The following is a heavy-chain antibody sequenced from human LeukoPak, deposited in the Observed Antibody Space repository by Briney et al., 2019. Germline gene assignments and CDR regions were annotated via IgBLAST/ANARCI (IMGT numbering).Heavy chain of an antibody. CDR1: GYTFTSYD. CDR3: ATRETDYSNFFSP. Sequence: ASVKVSCKASGYTFTSYDINWVRQATGQGLEWMGWINPNSGNTGYAQKFQGRVTMTRNTPISTAYMELSSLRSEDTAVYYRATRETDYSNFFSPWGQGTLVTVSS. CDR2: INPNSGNT. J-gene: IGHJ5*02. D-gene: IGHD4-11*01. V-gene: IGHV1-8*01.